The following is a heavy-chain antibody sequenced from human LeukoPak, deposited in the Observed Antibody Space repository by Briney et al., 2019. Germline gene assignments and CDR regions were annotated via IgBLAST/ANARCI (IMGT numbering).Heavy chain of an antibody. D-gene: IGHD1-20*01. V-gene: IGHV4-39*07. CDR2: FYYSGST. CDR1: GGSINRSSYY. CDR3: ARGITGASFFFYYYYMDV. J-gene: IGHJ6*03. Sequence: SETLSLTCRVSGGSINRSSYYWGWIRQPPGKGLEWIGSFYYSGSTYYNPSLKSRVTISIDTSKNQSSLKVSSVTAADTAVYYCARGITGASFFFYYYYMDVWGNGTTVTVSS.